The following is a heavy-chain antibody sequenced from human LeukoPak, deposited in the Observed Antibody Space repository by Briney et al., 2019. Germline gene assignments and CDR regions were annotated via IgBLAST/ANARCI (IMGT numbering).Heavy chain of an antibody. CDR2: ISAYNGNT. CDR1: GYTFTSYG. J-gene: IGHJ4*02. Sequence: GASVKVSCKASGYTFTSYGISWVRQAPGQGLEWMGWISAYNGNTNYAQKLQGRVTMTTDTSTSTAYMELRSLRSDDTAVYYCARYVPNRYSSSWDFDYWGQGTLVTVSS. CDR3: ARYVPNRYSSSWDFDY. D-gene: IGHD6-13*01. V-gene: IGHV1-18*01.